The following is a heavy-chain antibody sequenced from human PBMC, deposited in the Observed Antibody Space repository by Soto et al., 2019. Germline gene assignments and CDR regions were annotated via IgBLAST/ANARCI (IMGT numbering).Heavy chain of an antibody. CDR2: ISHLEST. V-gene: IGHV4-30-2*06. CDR1: GASISYGGFS. Sequence: SETLSLTCTVSGASISYGGFSWSWIRQSPGKGLEWIGYISHLESTYFHPSFKSRLTMSIDRTRNQFSLXLSSVTAADMAVYYCARGGGYDSFDYWGQGVLVTVSS. D-gene: IGHD5-12*01. J-gene: IGHJ4*02. CDR3: ARGGGYDSFDY.